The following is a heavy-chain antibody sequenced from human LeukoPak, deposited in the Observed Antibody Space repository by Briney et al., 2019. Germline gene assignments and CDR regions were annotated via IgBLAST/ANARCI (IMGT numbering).Heavy chain of an antibody. Sequence: GGSLRLSCAASGFTFSSYSMNWVRQAPGKGLEWVSSISGSSSYIYYADSVKGRFTISRDNAKNSLYLQMNSLRAEDTAVYYCARDLSSGHYILPFDYWGQGTLVTVSS. CDR3: ARDLSSGHYILPFDY. J-gene: IGHJ4*02. CDR2: ISGSSSYI. V-gene: IGHV3-21*01. CDR1: GFTFSSYS. D-gene: IGHD3-22*01.